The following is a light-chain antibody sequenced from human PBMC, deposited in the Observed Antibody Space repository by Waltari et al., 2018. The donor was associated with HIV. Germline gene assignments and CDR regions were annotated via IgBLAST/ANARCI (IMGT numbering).Light chain of an antibody. CDR1: RPTNFGTTYA. Sequence: QSALTQPPSVSGAPGQRVAISCTGLRPTNFGTTYAVHWYQHIPGTGPRLLISSDNKRHSGVPERFSASKSGTSASLAITGLQAEDEADYYCQSSDRMSDSWVFGGGTRLTVL. CDR3: QSSDRMSDSWV. J-gene: IGLJ3*02. CDR2: SDN. V-gene: IGLV1-40*01.